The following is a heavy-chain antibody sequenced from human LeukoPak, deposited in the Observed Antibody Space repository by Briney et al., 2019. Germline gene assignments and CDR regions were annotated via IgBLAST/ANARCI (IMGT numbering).Heavy chain of an antibody. V-gene: IGHV3-7*04. CDR1: GFTFSSYG. CDR3: ARGEVDTAMVFYYYYYYMDV. D-gene: IGHD5-18*01. CDR2: IKQDGSEK. J-gene: IGHJ6*03. Sequence: GGSLRLSCAASGFTFSSYGMSWVRQAPGKGLEWVANIKQDGSEKYYVDSVKGRFTISRDNAKNSLYLQMNSLRAEDTAVYYCARGEVDTAMVFYYYYYYMDVWGKGTTVTVSS.